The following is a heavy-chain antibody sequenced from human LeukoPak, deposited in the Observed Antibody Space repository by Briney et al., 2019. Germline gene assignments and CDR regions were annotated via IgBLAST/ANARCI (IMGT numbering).Heavy chain of an antibody. D-gene: IGHD5-18*01. CDR1: GFTFSDYY. CDR3: ARVRYNSGYIFDY. Sequence: PGGSLRLSCAASGFTFSDYYMSWIRQAPGKGLEWVSYISSSGSTVYYADSVRGRFTISRDNAKNSVYLQMNSLRAEDTAVYYCARVRYNSGYIFDYWGQGTLVTVSS. V-gene: IGHV3-11*04. CDR2: ISSSGSTV. J-gene: IGHJ4*02.